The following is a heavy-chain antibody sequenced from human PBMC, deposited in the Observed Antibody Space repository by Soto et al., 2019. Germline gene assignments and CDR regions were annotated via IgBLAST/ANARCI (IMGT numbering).Heavy chain of an antibody. CDR3: ALIGGSYGA. CDR2: ISYDGGNK. Sequence: QVQLVESGGGVVQPGRSLRLSCAASGFTFSSYAMHWVRQAPGKGLEWVAVISYDGGNKYYADSVKGRFTSSRDNSKNTLYLQMNSLRAEDTAVYYCALIGGSYGAWGQGTLVTVSS. J-gene: IGHJ5*02. D-gene: IGHD1-26*01. V-gene: IGHV3-30-3*01. CDR1: GFTFSSYA.